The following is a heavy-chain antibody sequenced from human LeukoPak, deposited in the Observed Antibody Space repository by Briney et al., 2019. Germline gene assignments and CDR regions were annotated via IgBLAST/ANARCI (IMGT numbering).Heavy chain of an antibody. CDR3: ARGSTYYDSSGQVPFDY. J-gene: IGHJ4*02. CDR1: GFTFNRCW. Sequence: AGGSLRLSCVVSGFTFNRCWMNWVRQAPGKGLEWVSYISSSSSTIYYADSVKGRFTISRDNAKNSLYLQMNSLRAEDTAVYYCARGSTYYDSSGQVPFDYWGQGTLVTVSS. CDR2: ISSSSSTI. V-gene: IGHV3-48*01. D-gene: IGHD3-22*01.